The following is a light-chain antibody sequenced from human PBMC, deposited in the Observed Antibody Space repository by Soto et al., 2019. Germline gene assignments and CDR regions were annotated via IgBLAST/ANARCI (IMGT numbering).Light chain of an antibody. CDR1: QSVSSD. J-gene: IGKJ5*01. Sequence: SVTITCMASQSVSSDLNWDQQKPGKAPKLLIYAASSLQSGVQSRCSGSGSGTVFTNSFCDLQPVDFVTFFREQSCGTPITVGQGTRLEIK. V-gene: IGKV1-39*01. CDR3: EQSCGTPIT. CDR2: AAS.